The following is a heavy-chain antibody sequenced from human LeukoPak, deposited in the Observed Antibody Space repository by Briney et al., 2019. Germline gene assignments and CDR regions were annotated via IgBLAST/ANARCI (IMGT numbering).Heavy chain of an antibody. CDR3: ARGLDSKSTYFDY. J-gene: IGHJ4*02. V-gene: IGHV4-59*01. Sequence: SETLSLTCTVSGGSITNYYWNWIRQPPGKGLEWIGYIYYSGSTNYNPSLKSRVTISVDTSKNQFTLRLTSVTAADTAVYYCARGLDSKSTYFDYWGQGTLVTVSS. CDR2: IYYSGST. D-gene: IGHD2-21*01. CDR1: GGSITNYY.